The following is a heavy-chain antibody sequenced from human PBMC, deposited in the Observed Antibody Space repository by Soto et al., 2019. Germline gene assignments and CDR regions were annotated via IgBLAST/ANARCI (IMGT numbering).Heavy chain of an antibody. J-gene: IGHJ4*02. CDR3: ATAEVDY. Sequence: PGGSLRLSCAASELPFGNSWMHWVRQAPGRGLEWVSRMNFDGSRTDYADSVKGRFTVSRDNAKNTLFLQMNSLRAEDTAVYYCATAEVDYWGPGNLVTVSS. CDR1: ELPFGNSW. V-gene: IGHV3-74*01. CDR2: MNFDGSRT.